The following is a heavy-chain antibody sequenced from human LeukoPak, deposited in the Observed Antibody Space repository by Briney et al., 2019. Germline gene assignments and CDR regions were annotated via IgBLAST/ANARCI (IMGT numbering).Heavy chain of an antibody. J-gene: IGHJ5*02. Sequence: ASVKVSCKASGGTFSSYAISWVRQAPGRGLEWMGWINPNSGGTNYAQKFQGRVTMTRDTSISTAYMELSRLRSDDTAVYYCAPGPGWFDPWGQGTLVTVSS. CDR2: INPNSGGT. V-gene: IGHV1-2*02. D-gene: IGHD3-10*01. CDR1: GGTFSSYA. CDR3: APGPGWFDP.